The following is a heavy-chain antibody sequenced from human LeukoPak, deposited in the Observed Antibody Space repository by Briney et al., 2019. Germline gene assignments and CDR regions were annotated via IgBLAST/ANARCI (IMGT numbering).Heavy chain of an antibody. Sequence: PSETLSLTCTVSGGSVSSGSYYWSWIRQPPGKGLGWIGYIYYSGSTNYNPSLKSRVTISVDTSKNQFSLKLSSVTAADTAVYYCARAPRYYDILTGYQTPFDYWGQGTLVTVSS. J-gene: IGHJ4*02. CDR1: GGSVSSGSYY. V-gene: IGHV4-61*01. CDR3: ARAPRYYDILTGYQTPFDY. CDR2: IYYSGST. D-gene: IGHD3-9*01.